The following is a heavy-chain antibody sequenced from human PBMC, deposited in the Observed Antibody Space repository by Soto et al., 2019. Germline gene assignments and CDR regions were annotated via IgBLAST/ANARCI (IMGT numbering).Heavy chain of an antibody. D-gene: IGHD3-10*01. V-gene: IGHV3-13*01. CDR2: IGTAGDT. CDR3: ARGERVRGVIIKDDAFDI. CDR1: GFTFSSYD. J-gene: IGHJ3*02. Sequence: GGSLRLSCAASGFTFSSYDMHWVRQATGKGLEWVSAIGTAGDTYYPGSVKGRFTISRENAKNSLYLQMNSLRAGDTAVYYCARGERVRGVIIKDDAFDIWGQGTMVTVSS.